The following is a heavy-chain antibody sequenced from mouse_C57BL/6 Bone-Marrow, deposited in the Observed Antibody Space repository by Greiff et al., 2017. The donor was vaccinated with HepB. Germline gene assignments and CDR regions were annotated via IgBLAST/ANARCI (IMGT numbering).Heavy chain of an antibody. Sequence: EVKEGEQGGGRGQAGRALRRQGERAGSTFREGEREGGRKEGGKGLEWMAASRNKANDYTTEYSASVKGRFIVSRDTSQSIRYLQMNALRAEDTAIYYCARDGDYGSSYVGWYFDVWGTGTTVTVSS. J-gene: IGHJ1*03. CDR2: SRNKANDYTT. D-gene: IGHD1-1*01. V-gene: IGHV7-1*01. CDR3: ARDGDYGSSYVGWYFDV. CDR1: GSTFREGE.